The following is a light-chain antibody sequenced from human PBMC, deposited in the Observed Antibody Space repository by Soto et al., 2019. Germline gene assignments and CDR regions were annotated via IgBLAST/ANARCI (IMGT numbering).Light chain of an antibody. CDR3: CSYAGSYTYV. V-gene: IGLV2-23*02. CDR2: EVS. J-gene: IGLJ1*01. Sequence: QSALTQPASVSGSPGQSITISCTGTSSNVGSYNLVSWYQQHPGNAPKLMIYEVSKRPSGVSNRFSGSKSGNTASLTISGLQAEDEADHHCCSYAGSYTYVFGPGTKVTVL. CDR1: SSNVGSYNL.